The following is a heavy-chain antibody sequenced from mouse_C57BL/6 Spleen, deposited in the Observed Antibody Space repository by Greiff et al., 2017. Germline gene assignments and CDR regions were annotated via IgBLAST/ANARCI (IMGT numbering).Heavy chain of an antibody. CDR1: GYTFTSYW. Sequence: QVQLKQPGAELVKPGASVKLSCKASGYTFTSYWMHWVKQRPGHGLEWIGMIHPNSGSTNYNEKFKSKATLTVDKSSSTAYMQLCSLTSEDSAVYYCARGADDCYYEGNYFDYWGQGTTLTVSS. D-gene: IGHD2-3*01. J-gene: IGHJ2*01. CDR3: ARGADDCYYEGNYFDY. CDR2: IHPNSGST. V-gene: IGHV1-64*01.